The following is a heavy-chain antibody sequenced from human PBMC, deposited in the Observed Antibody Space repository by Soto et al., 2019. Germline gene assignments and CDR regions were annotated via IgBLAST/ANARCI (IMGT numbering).Heavy chain of an antibody. CDR1: GYTFTSYD. CDR3: ARNFGTRRVVVVAARRNWFDP. Sequence: ASVKVSCKASGYTFTSYDINWVRQATGQGLEWMGWMNPNSGNTGYAQKFQGRVTMTRNTSISTAYMELSSLRSEDTAVYYCARNFGTRRVVVVAARRNWFDPWGQGTLVTVSS. V-gene: IGHV1-8*01. D-gene: IGHD2-15*01. CDR2: MNPNSGNT. J-gene: IGHJ5*02.